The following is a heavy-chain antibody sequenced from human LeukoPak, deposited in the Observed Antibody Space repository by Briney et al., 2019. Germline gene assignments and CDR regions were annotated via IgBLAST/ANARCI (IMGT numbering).Heavy chain of an antibody. V-gene: IGHV4-59*01. D-gene: IGHD3-10*01. J-gene: IGHJ4*02. CDR3: TLLITMVRGTSSLIDF. CDR2: IYYSGST. CDR1: GGSISSYY. Sequence: SGTLSLTCTVSGGSISSYYWSWIRQPPGKGLEWIGYIYYSGSTNYNPSLKSRVTISVDTSKNQFSLKLSPVTAADTAVYYCTLLITMVRGTSSLIDFLGQGTLVTVSS.